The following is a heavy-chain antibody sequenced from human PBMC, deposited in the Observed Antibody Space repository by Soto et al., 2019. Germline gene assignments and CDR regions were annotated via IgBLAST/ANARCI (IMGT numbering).Heavy chain of an antibody. CDR1: GGSVSSESHY. V-gene: IGHV4-61*01. J-gene: IGHJ6*02. CDR2: IYYTGST. Sequence: SETLSLTCTVSGGSVSSESHYWSWIRQTPGKGLEWIGYIYYTGSTNYNPSLKGRVTMSVDTSRDQVSLRLRSVTRADTAAYYCARDQYDFRSGSYYYAMEVWGQGTKVTVSS. D-gene: IGHD3-3*01. CDR3: ARDQYDFRSGSYYYAMEV.